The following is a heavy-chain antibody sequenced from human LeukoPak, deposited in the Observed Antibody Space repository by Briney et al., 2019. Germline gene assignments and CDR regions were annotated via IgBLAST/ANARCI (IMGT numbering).Heavy chain of an antibody. CDR2: IYHSGST. D-gene: IGHD6-13*01. V-gene: IGHV4-38-2*02. J-gene: IGHJ4*02. Sequence: SETLSLTCTVSGYSISSGYYWGWIRQPPGKGLEWIGSIYHSGSTYYNPSLKSRVTISVDTSKNQFSLKLSSVTAADTAVYYCATASSSWSLYFDYWGQGTLVTVSS. CDR1: GYSISSGYY. CDR3: ATASSSWSLYFDY.